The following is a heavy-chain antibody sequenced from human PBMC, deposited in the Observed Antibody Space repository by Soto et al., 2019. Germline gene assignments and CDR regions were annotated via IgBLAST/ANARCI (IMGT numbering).Heavy chain of an antibody. CDR2: IGTAGDT. J-gene: IGHJ6*02. CDR1: GFTFSSYD. V-gene: IGHV3-13*01. Sequence: GGSLRLSCAASGFTFSSYDMHWVRQAPGKGLEWVSAIGTAGDTYYPGSVKGRFTISRENAKNSLYLQMNSLSAGYTAVYYCARLAEDGMDVWGQGTTVTVSS. CDR3: ARLAEDGMDV.